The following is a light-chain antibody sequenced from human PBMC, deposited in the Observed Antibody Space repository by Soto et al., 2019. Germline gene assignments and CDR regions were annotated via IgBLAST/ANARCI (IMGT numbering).Light chain of an antibody. J-gene: IGKJ5*01. CDR1: QSIHTL. CDR2: DAT. Sequence: EIMLTHSPGTLSLSPCERATLSYSASQSIHTLLAWYQQKSGKPPRLVIYDATLRANGVPDRFGGSRSGTEFTLTINSLQPEDFAVYYCQQRNGWPPITFGQGTRLEIK. V-gene: IGKV3-11*01. CDR3: QQRNGWPPIT.